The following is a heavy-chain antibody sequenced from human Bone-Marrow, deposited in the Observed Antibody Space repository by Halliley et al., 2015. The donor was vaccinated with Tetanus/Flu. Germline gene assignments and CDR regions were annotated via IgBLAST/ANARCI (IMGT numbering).Heavy chain of an antibody. V-gene: IGHV3-21*01. J-gene: IGHJ4*02. CDR1: GFIFSDYT. D-gene: IGHD1-20*01. CDR3: AKYHSLMGYNS. Sequence: SLRLSCGASGFIFSDYTLNWVRQAPGTGLEWVSSISSDKTYIYYADSVKGRFTISRDNAENSLYLQMSNLGVEDTAIYYCAKYHSLMGYNSWGQGTLVTVSS. CDR2: ISSDKTYI.